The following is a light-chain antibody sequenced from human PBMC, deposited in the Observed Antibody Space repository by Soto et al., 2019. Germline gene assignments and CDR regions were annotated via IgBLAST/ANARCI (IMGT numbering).Light chain of an antibody. J-gene: IGKJ1*01. Sequence: EILITQSPTTLSVSPGERPTLSCRASQSVSSDLAWYQQKPGQAPRLLIYGASTRATGIPARFSGSGSGTEFTLTISSLQSEDFAVYYCQQYNNWPRTFGQGTKV. CDR3: QQYNNWPRT. V-gene: IGKV3-15*01. CDR2: GAS. CDR1: QSVSSD.